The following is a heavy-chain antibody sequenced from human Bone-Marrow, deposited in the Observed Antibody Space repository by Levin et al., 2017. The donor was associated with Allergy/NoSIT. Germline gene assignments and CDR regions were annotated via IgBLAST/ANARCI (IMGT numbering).Heavy chain of an antibody. CDR3: ARVMAQSSIAARPDSIPLDY. J-gene: IGHJ4*02. Sequence: GESLKISCKASGYTFTNYGISWVRQAPGHGLEWMGWISTYNGITNHAQKLQGRVTMTTDTSTSTAYMELRSLRSDDTAVYYCARVMAQSSIAARPDSIPLDYWGQGTLVTVSS. D-gene: IGHD6-6*01. CDR2: ISTYNGIT. V-gene: IGHV1-18*01. CDR1: GYTFTNYG.